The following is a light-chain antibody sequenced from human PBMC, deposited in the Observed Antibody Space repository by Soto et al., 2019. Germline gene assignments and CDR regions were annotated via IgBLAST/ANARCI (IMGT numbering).Light chain of an antibody. J-gene: IGKJ5*01. CDR2: DAS. V-gene: IGKV1-5*01. Sequence: DIQMTQSPSTLSASVGDRVTITCRASHTISSWLAWYQQKPGKAPTLLIYDASTLERGVPSRFSGTGSGTEFTLSIDSLQPDDFATYYCQQYHTSSITFGQGTRLE. CDR3: QQYHTSSIT. CDR1: HTISSW.